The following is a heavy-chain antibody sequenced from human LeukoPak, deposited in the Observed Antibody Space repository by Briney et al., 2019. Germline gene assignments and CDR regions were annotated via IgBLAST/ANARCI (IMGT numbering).Heavy chain of an antibody. CDR3: VRAYDYVWGSYRYEPLGY. Sequence: GASVKVSCKASGYTFTSYGISWVRQAPGQGLEWMGWISAYNGNTNYAQKLQGRVTMTTDTSTSTAYMELRSLRSDDTAVYYCVRAYDYVWGSYRYEPLGYWGQGTLVTVSS. CDR1: GYTFTSYG. CDR2: ISAYNGNT. J-gene: IGHJ4*02. V-gene: IGHV1-18*01. D-gene: IGHD3-16*02.